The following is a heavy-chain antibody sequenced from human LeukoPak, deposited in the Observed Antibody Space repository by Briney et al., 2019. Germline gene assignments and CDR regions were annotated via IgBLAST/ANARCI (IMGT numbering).Heavy chain of an antibody. CDR1: GGTFSSYA. Sequence: SVKVSCKASGGTFSSYAISWVRQAPGQGLEWMGRIIPILGIANYAQKFQGRVTITADKSTSTAYMELSSLRSEDTAVYYCAREEGGGSCYAYYFDYWGQGTLVTVSS. J-gene: IGHJ4*02. CDR2: IIPILGIA. V-gene: IGHV1-69*04. D-gene: IGHD1-26*01. CDR3: AREEGGGSCYAYYFDY.